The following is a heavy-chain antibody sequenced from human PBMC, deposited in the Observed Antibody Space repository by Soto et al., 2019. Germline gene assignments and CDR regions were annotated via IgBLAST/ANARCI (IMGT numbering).Heavy chain of an antibody. D-gene: IGHD2-15*01. CDR2: IKQDGSEK. CDR1: GFTFSSYA. V-gene: IGHV3-7*01. CDR3: SRKADPDAFDV. J-gene: IGHJ3*01. Sequence: PGGSLRLSCAASGFTFSSYAMHWVRQAPGKGLEWVATIKQDGSEKYYVDSVKDRFTISRDNAKNSLYLQMNSLRVEDTAVYYCSRKADPDAFDVWGQGTMVTVSS.